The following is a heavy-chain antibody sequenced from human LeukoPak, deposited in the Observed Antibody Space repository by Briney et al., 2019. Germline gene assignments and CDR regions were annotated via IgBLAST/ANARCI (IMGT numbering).Heavy chain of an antibody. D-gene: IGHD3-10*01. CDR2: ISAYNGNT. V-gene: IGHV1-18*01. Sequence: ASVKVSCKASGGTFSSYANSWVRQAPGQGLEWMGWISAYNGNTNYAQKLQGRVTMTTDTSTSTAYMELRSLRSDDTAVYYCARGHAKTYYYGSGSYGSRFDPWGQGTLVTVSS. CDR1: GGTFSSYA. CDR3: ARGHAKTYYYGSGSYGSRFDP. J-gene: IGHJ5*02.